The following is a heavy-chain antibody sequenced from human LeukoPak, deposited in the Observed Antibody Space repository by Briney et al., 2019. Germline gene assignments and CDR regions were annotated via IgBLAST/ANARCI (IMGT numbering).Heavy chain of an antibody. Sequence: SETLSLTCAVYGGSFSGYYWSWIRQPPGKGLEWIGEINHSGSTNYNPSLKSRVTISVDTSKNQFSLKLSSVTAADTAVYYCARRRDTAMVGPLGYWGQGTLVTVSS. CDR2: INHSGST. CDR3: ARRRDTAMVGPLGY. J-gene: IGHJ4*02. CDR1: GGSFSGYY. V-gene: IGHV4-34*01. D-gene: IGHD5-18*01.